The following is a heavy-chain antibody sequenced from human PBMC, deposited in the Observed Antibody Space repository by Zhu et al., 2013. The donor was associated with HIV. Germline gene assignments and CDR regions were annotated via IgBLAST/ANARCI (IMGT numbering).Heavy chain of an antibody. Sequence: QVQLVQSGAEVKKPGASVKVSCETSGYSFTAYYIHWVRQAPGQGLEWMGWISVYNGNTNYAQKLQGRVTMTTDTSTSTAYMELRSLRSDDTAVYYCASDYYGSGSPFQHWGQGTLVTVSS. CDR1: GYSFTAYY. D-gene: IGHD3-10*01. CDR2: ISVYNGNT. CDR3: ASDYYGSGSPFQH. J-gene: IGHJ1*01. V-gene: IGHV1-18*04.